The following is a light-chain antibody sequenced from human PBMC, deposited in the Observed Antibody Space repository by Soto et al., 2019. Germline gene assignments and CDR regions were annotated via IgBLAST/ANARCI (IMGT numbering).Light chain of an antibody. CDR2: EVN. CDR3: SSYVRRNNVL. V-gene: IGLV2-8*01. CDR1: SSDVGAYDS. J-gene: IGLJ2*01. Sequence: QSALTQPPSASGSPGQSVTISCTATSSDVGAYDSVSWYQQHPGKAPKVVIYEVNKRPSGVPDRFSGSKSGNTASLTVSGLQAEEEADYYCSSYVRRNNVLFGGGTKVTVL.